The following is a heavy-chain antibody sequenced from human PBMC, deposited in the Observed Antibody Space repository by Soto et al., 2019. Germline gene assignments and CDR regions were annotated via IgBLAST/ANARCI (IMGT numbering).Heavy chain of an antibody. CDR3: ARNLYGDYVNWFDP. Sequence: ESGGGLVQPGGSLRLSCAASGFTFSSYAMSWVRQAPGKGLEWVSAISGSGGSTYYADSVKGRFTISRDNSKNTLYLQMNSLRAEDTAVYHCARNLYGDYVNWFDPWGQGTLVTVSS. CDR1: GFTFSSYA. V-gene: IGHV3-23*01. CDR2: ISGSGGST. J-gene: IGHJ5*02. D-gene: IGHD4-17*01.